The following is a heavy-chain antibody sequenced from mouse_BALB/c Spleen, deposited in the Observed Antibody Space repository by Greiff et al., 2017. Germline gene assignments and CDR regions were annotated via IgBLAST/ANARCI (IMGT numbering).Heavy chain of an antibody. Sequence: VKLQESGPGLVAPSQSLSITCTVSGFSLTSYGVHWVRQPPGKGLEWLGVIWAGGSTNYNSALMSRLSISKDNSKSQVFLKMNSLQTDDTAMYYCARGGLLDAMDYWGQGTSVTVSS. V-gene: IGHV2-9*02. CDR1: GFSLTSYG. CDR3: ARGGLLDAMDY. CDR2: IWAGGST. J-gene: IGHJ4*01. D-gene: IGHD2-10*01.